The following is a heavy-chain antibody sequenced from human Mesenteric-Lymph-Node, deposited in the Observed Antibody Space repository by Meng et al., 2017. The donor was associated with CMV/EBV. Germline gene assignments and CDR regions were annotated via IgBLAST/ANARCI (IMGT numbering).Heavy chain of an antibody. D-gene: IGHD7-27*01. CDR3: APFGLGNSDS. CDR1: GYTFTDYY. J-gene: IGHJ4*02. V-gene: IGHV1-2*02. Sequence: ASVKVSCKASGYTFTDYYMQWVRQAPGQGLEWMGWINPNSGDTKYAQKFQGRVTMTRDTSISTAYMELSRVISDDTAVYYCAPFGLGNSDSWGQGTLVTVSS. CDR2: INPNSGDT.